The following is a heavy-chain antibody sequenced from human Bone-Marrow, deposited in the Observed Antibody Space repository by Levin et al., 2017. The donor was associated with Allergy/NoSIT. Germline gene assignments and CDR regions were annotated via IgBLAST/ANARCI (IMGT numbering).Heavy chain of an antibody. CDR3: ARGYPDSSGPYGGVGGYYAMDV. Sequence: GGSLRLSCTTSGFSFSSHALHWVRQAPGKGLEWVAAISRDGGNKYYADSVKGRFTISRDNSKSTLYLEVNSLRAEDTAVYYCARGYPDSSGPYGGVGGYYAMDVWGQGTTVTVSS. V-gene: IGHV3-30*04. CDR1: GFSFSSHA. D-gene: IGHD3-22*01. CDR2: ISRDGGNK. J-gene: IGHJ6*02.